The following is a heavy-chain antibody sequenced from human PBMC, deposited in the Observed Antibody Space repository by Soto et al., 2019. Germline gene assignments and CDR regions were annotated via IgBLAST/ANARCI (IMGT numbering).Heavy chain of an antibody. CDR2: ISAYSGNA. V-gene: IGHV1-18*01. J-gene: IGHJ4*02. D-gene: IGHD5-18*01. CDR3: AKALDTAMVEDDY. Sequence: ASVKVSCKASGYTFTSYDINWVRQVTGQGLEWMGRISAYSGNAVYAQKFQGRVTMTSGTSASTAYVELRSLRSDDTAVYYCAKALDTAMVEDDYWGQGTLVTVSS. CDR1: GYTFTSYD.